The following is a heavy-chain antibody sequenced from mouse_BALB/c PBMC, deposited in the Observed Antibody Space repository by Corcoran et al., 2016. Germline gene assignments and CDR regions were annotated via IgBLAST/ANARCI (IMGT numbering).Heavy chain of an antibody. CDR1: GFNIKDTY. CDR3: VKVDWYFDV. J-gene: IGHJ1*01. CDR2: IDPANGNT. V-gene: IGHV14-3*02. D-gene: IGHD1-3*01. Sequence: EVQLQQSGAELVKPGASVKLSCTASGFNIKDTYMHWVKQRPEQGLEWIGRIDPANGNTKYDPKFQCKATITAHTSSNTAYLQLSSLTSKDITVYYCVKVDWYFDVWGVGTTVTVSA.